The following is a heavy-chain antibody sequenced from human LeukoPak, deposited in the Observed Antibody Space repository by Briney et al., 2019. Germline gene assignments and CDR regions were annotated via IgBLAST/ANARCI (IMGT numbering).Heavy chain of an antibody. Sequence: ASETLSLTCTVSGGSISSSYYYWGWIRQPPGKGLEWIGSIYYSGSTNNNPSLKSRVTISVDTSKNQFSLKLSSVTAADTAVYYCARLGVLRDYYYFGMDVWGQGTTVTVSS. D-gene: IGHD3-10*01. CDR1: GGSISSSYYY. CDR3: ARLGVLRDYYYFGMDV. J-gene: IGHJ6*02. V-gene: IGHV4-39*01. CDR2: IYYSGST.